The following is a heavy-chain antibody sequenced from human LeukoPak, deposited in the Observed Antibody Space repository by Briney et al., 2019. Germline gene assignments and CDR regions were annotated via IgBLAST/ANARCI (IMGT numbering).Heavy chain of an antibody. CDR2: MNPNSGNT. CDR3: ARVARFDWLSSLGY. CDR1: GYTFITYD. V-gene: IGHV1-8*01. Sequence: ASVKVSCKASGYTFITYDINWVRQATGQGLEWMGWMNPNSGNTGYAQKFQGRVTMTRNTSISTAYMELSSLRSEDTAVYYCARVARFDWLSSLGYWGQGTLVTVSS. J-gene: IGHJ4*02. D-gene: IGHD3-9*01.